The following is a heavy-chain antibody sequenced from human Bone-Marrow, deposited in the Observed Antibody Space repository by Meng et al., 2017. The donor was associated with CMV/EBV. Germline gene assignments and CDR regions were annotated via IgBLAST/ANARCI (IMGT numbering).Heavy chain of an antibody. CDR1: GGSFSGYY. J-gene: IGHJ4*02. CDR2: IYHSGST. V-gene: IGHV4-34*01. D-gene: IGHD6-13*01. CDR3: ARTPGYSSSWYNDY. Sequence: GSLRLSCAVDGGSFSGYYWSWVRQPPGKGLEWIGEIYHSGSTNYNPSLKSRVTISVDKSENQFSLKLSSVTAADTAVYYCARTPGYSSSWYNDYWGQGTLVTVSS.